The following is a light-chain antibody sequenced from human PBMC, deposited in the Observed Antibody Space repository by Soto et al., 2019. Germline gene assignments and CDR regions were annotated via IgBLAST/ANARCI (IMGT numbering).Light chain of an antibody. J-gene: IGKJ3*01. CDR3: QQLGT. Sequence: DIQLTQSPSFLSASVGDRVTITCRARQGISSYLAWYQQKPGKAPKLLIYAASTLQSGVPSRFSGSGSGTEFTLTISSLQPEDFATYYCQQLGTFGPGTKVDIK. V-gene: IGKV1-9*01. CDR1: QGISSY. CDR2: AAS.